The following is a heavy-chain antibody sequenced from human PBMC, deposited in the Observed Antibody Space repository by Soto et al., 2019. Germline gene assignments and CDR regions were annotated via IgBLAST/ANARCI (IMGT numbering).Heavy chain of an antibody. CDR2: IRAHNGNT. CDR3: ARGRYGDY. V-gene: IGHV1-18*01. Sequence: QVHLVQSGAEVKKPGASVKVSCKGSGYAFTTYGITRVRQAPGQGLEWMGWIRAHNGNTNYAQKLQGRVTVTRDTPSSTAYMELRRLRSDDTLVSYCARGRYGDYWGQGAVVTLSS. D-gene: IGHD1-1*01. J-gene: IGHJ4*02. CDR1: GYAFTTYG.